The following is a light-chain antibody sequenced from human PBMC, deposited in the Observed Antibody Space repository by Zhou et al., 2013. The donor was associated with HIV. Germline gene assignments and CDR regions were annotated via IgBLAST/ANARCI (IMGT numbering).Light chain of an antibody. V-gene: IGKV2-28*01. J-gene: IGKJ4*01. Sequence: DIVMTQSPLSLPVTPGEPASISCRSSQSLLHSNGYNYLDWYLQKPGQSPQLLIYLGSNRASGVPDRFSGSGSGTDFTLKISRVEAEDVGVYYCMQALQTPFTFGEGPRWRSN. CDR2: LGS. CDR3: MQALQTPFT. CDR1: QSLLHSNGYNY.